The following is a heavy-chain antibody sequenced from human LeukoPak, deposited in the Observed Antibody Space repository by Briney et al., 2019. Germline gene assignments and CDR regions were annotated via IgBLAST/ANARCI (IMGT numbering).Heavy chain of an antibody. CDR1: GFTFSNYV. D-gene: IGHD4-17*01. CDR2: ISGSGGST. J-gene: IGHJ4*02. Sequence: GGSLRVSCAASGFTFSNYVMSWVRQAPGKGLEWVSAISGSGGSTYYADSVKGRFTISRDNSKNTLYLQMNSPRAEDTAVYYCAKGPLYGDYFTYWGQGTLVTVSS. V-gene: IGHV3-23*01. CDR3: AKGPLYGDYFTY.